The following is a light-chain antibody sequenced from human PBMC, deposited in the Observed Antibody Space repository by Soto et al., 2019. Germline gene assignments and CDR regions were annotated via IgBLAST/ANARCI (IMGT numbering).Light chain of an antibody. J-gene: IGKJ3*01. CDR3: QQLNSYPPLFT. CDR1: QALSNY. Sequence: DIPLTQSPSVLSASVGDTVTITCRASQALSNYLAWYQQKPGKAPDLLIYSASTLQSGVPSRFSGSGSETEFSLTISSLQPEDFATYYCQQLNSYPPLFTFGPGTKVDIK. CDR2: SAS. V-gene: IGKV1-9*01.